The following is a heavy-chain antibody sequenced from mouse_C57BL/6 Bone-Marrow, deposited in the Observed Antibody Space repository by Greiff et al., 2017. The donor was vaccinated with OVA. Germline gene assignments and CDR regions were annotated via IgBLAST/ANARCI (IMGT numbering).Heavy chain of an antibody. CDR3: ARERITTLVAHWYFDV. J-gene: IGHJ1*03. CDR2: ILPGSGST. Sequence: VQLQQSGAELMKPGASVKLSCKATGYTFTGYWIEWVKQRPGHGLEWIGEILPGSGSTNYNEKFKGKATFTADASSNTAYMQLSSLTTEDSAIYYCARERITTLVAHWYFDVWGTGTTVTVSS. CDR1: GYTFTGYW. V-gene: IGHV1-9*01. D-gene: IGHD1-1*01.